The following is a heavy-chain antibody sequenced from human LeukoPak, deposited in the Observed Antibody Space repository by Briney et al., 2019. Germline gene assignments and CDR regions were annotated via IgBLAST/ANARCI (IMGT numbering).Heavy chain of an antibody. CDR1: GFTLSTYA. Sequence: GRSLRLSCAASGFTLSTYAMHWVRQAPGKGLEWVAVISSDGRDKKYADSVKGRFSISRDNSKNTLYLQMNSLRAEDTAVYYCARELYRVAGTKNYYYGMDVWGQGTTVTVSS. J-gene: IGHJ6*02. CDR3: ARELYRVAGTKNYYYGMDV. V-gene: IGHV3-30*04. D-gene: IGHD6-19*01. CDR2: ISSDGRDK.